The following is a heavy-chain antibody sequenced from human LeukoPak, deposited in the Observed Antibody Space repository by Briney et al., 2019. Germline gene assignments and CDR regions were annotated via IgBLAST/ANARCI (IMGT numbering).Heavy chain of an antibody. V-gene: IGHV4-31*03. CDR2: IYYSGST. D-gene: IGHD3-9*01. Sequence: PSQTLSLTCTVSGGSISSGGYYWSWIRQHPGKGLEWIGYIYYSGSTYYNPSLKSRVTISVDTSKNQFSLKLSSVTAADTAVYYCARDRYYDILTGYPDYYYYGMDVWGQGTTVTVSS. CDR3: ARDRYYDILTGYPDYYYYGMDV. J-gene: IGHJ6*02. CDR1: GGSISSGGYY.